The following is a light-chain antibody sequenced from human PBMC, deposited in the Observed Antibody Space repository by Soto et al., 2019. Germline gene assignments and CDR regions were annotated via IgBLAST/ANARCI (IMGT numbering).Light chain of an antibody. CDR1: QSVSNNY. CDR3: QQRSIWPT. V-gene: IGKV3D-20*02. CDR2: GAS. Sequence: EIVLTQSPGTLSLSPGERATLSCRASQSVSNNYLAWYQQKPGQAPRRLIYGASSRATGIPDRFSGSGSGTDFNLTISSLEPEDFAVYYCQQRSIWPTFGQGTKVDIK. J-gene: IGKJ1*01.